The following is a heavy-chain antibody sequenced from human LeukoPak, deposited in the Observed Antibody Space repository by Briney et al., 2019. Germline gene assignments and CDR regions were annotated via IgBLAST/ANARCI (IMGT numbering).Heavy chain of an antibody. D-gene: IGHD3-16*01. CDR1: GDSLSSYY. J-gene: IGHJ4*02. CDR3: ARGGSPYYFDY. Sequence: PSETLSLTCPVSGDSLSSYYWSWIRQPAGKGLEWIGRIYTSGSTNYNPSLKSRVTMSVDTSNNQFSLKLSSVTAADTAVYYCARGGSPYYFDYWGQGTLVTVSS. CDR2: IYTSGST. V-gene: IGHV4-4*07.